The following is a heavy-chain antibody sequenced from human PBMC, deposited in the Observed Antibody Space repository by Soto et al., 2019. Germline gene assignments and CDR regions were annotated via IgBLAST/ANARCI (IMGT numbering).Heavy chain of an antibody. CDR1: GYTFTSYA. CDR2: INAGNGNT. J-gene: IGHJ3*02. Sequence: ASVKVSCKASGYTFTSYAMHWVRQAPGQRLEWMGWINAGNGNTKYSQQFQGRVTITRDTSASTAYMELSSLRSEDTAVYYCARSPWYCSGGSCYADAFDIWGQGTMVTVSS. V-gene: IGHV1-3*01. CDR3: ARSPWYCSGGSCYADAFDI. D-gene: IGHD2-15*01.